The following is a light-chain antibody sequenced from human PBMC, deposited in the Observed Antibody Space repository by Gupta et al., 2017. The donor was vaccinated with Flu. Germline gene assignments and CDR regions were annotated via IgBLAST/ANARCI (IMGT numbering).Light chain of an antibody. J-gene: IGKJ2*03. CDR2: KTS. V-gene: IGKV1-5*03. CDR3: RQLYSPGSS. Sequence: ATTMQAGNSISQYLAWYLQNPGNTPELLVYKTSTLERGEASRFSGSGLGTEFTLTLTSMVPHDFVLNSCRQLYSPGSSLGQGTKLEIK. CDR1: NSISQY.